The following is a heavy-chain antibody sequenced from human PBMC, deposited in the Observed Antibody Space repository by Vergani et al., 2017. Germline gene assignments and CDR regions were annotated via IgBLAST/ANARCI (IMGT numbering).Heavy chain of an antibody. CDR1: GFTFSSYW. CDR3: ARSRITIFGVGPDAFDI. D-gene: IGHD3-3*01. Sequence: EVQLVESGGGLVQPGGSLRLSCAASGFTFSSYWMSWVRQAPGKGLEWVANIKQDGSEKYYVDSVKGRFTISRDNAKNSLYLQMNSLRAEDTALYYCARSRITIFGVGPDAFDIWGQGTMVTVSS. V-gene: IGHV3-7*03. J-gene: IGHJ3*02. CDR2: IKQDGSEK.